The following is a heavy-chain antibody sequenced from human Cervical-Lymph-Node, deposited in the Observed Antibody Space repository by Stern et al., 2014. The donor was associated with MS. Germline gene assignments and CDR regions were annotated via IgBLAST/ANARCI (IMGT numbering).Heavy chain of an antibody. CDR3: ARGELKEGLVRGMDV. D-gene: IGHD1-26*01. CDR2: IIPIFGTA. V-gene: IGHV1-69*01. J-gene: IGHJ6*02. CDR1: GGTFSSYA. Sequence: VQLVESGAEVKKPGSSVKVSCKASGGTFSSYAIRWVRQAPGQGLEWMGGIIPIFGTANYAQKFQGRVAISADESTSTAYMELSSLRSEDTAVYYCARGELKEGLVRGMDVWGQGTTVTVSS.